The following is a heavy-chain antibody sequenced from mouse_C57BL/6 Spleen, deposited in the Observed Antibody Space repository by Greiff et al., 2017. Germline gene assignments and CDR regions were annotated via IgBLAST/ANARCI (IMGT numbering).Heavy chain of an antibody. CDR1: GYSFTSYY. V-gene: IGHV1-66*01. CDR2: IYPGSGNT. D-gene: IGHD4-1*01. CDR3: ARNANWAHYFDY. J-gene: IGHJ2*01. Sequence: VQLQESGPELVKPGASVKISCKASGYSFTSYYIHWVKQRPGQGLEWIGWIYPGSGNTKYNEKFKGKATLTADTSSSTAYMQLSSLTSEDSAVYYCARNANWAHYFDYWGQGTTLTVSS.